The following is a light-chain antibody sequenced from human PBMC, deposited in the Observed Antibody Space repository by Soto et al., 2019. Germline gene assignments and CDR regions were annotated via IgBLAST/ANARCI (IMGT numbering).Light chain of an antibody. CDR1: QGISSY. CDR2: AAS. V-gene: IGKV1-9*01. CDR3: QKYNGASRT. Sequence: DIQMTQSPSSLSASVGDRVTITCLASQGISSYLAWYQQKPGKAPKLLMYAASTLQSGVPSRFSGSGSGTDFTLTISSLEPEDVAGYYCQKYNGASRTFGQGTKVDIK. J-gene: IGKJ1*01.